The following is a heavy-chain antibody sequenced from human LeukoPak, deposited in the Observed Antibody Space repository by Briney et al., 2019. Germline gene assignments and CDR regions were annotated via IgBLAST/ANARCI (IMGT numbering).Heavy chain of an antibody. J-gene: IGHJ4*02. CDR1: GGSISSGDYY. V-gene: IGHV4-30-4*01. Sequence: SQTLSLTCTVSGGSISSGDYYWSWSRQPPGKGLEWIGYIYYSGSTYYNPSRKSRVTISVDTSKNQFSLKLSSVTAADTAVYYCARVFRDYYDSSGYAFFDYWGQGTLVTVSS. CDR2: IYYSGST. CDR3: ARVFRDYYDSSGYAFFDY. D-gene: IGHD3-22*01.